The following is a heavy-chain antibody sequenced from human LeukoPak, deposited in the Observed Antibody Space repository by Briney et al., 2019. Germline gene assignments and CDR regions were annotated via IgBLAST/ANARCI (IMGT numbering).Heavy chain of an antibody. CDR2: ISSSSSYI. CDR3: ARDLYDSSGLDY. D-gene: IGHD3-22*01. Sequence: PGGSLRLSCAASGFTFSSYSMNWVRQAPGKGLKWVSSISSSSSYIYYADSVKGRFTISRDNAKNSLYLQMNSLRAEDTAVYYCARDLYDSSGLDYWGQGTLVTVSS. J-gene: IGHJ4*02. CDR1: GFTFSSYS. V-gene: IGHV3-21*01.